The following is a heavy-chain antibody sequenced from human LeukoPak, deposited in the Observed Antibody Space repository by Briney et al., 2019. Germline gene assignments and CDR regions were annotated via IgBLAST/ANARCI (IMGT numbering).Heavy chain of an antibody. V-gene: IGHV1-18*01. CDR3: ARGRVYYDFWSGYSTNYWFDP. Sequence: ASVKVSCKASGYTFTSYGISWVRQAPGQGLEWMGWISAYNGNTNYAQKLQGRVTMTTDTSTSTAYMELRSLRSDDTAVYYCARGRVYYDFWSGYSTNYWFDPWGQGTLVTVSS. J-gene: IGHJ5*02. D-gene: IGHD3-3*01. CDR2: ISAYNGNT. CDR1: GYTFTSYG.